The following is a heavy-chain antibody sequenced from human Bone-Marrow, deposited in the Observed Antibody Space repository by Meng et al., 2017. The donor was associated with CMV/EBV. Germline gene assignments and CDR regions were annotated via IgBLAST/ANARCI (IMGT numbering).Heavy chain of an antibody. D-gene: IGHD5-18*01. J-gene: IGHJ4*02. CDR1: RFTFSSND. V-gene: IGHV3-30*18. Sequence: AAARFTFSSNDRHWVRQAPGKGLEWVALISYDGVNKYYADSVKGRFTISRDNSKNTLFLQMNSLGVEDTAVYYCAKGALDTGQHITYWGQGTLVTVSS. CDR2: ISYDGVNK. CDR3: AKGALDTGQHITY.